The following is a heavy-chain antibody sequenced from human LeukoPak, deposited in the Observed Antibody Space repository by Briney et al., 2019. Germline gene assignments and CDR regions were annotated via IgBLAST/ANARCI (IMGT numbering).Heavy chain of an antibody. Sequence: GGSLRLSCAASGFIFSNYTMNWVRQAPGMGLEWVSSISSRSDYIYYADSMKGRFTISRDNAKNSLYLQMNSLRAADTAVYYCASQGRYSGSYWGGASGYYMDVWGKGTTVTVS. J-gene: IGHJ6*03. CDR2: ISSRSDYI. CDR3: ASQGRYSGSYWGGASGYYMDV. V-gene: IGHV3-21*01. CDR1: GFIFSNYT. D-gene: IGHD1-26*01.